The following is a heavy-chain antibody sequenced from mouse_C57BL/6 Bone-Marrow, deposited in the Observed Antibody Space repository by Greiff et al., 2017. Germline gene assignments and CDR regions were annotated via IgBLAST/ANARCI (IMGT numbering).Heavy chain of an antibody. CDR1: GYAFSSSW. D-gene: IGHD6-2*01. Sequence: QVQLQQSGPELVKPGASVKISCKASGYAFSSSWMNWVKQRPGKGLEWIGRIYPGDGDTNYNGKFKGKATLTADKSSSTAYMQLSSLTSEDSAVYFCARSGLYYFGYWGQVTTLTVSS. V-gene: IGHV1-82*01. J-gene: IGHJ2*01. CDR3: ARSGLYYFGY. CDR2: IYPGDGDT.